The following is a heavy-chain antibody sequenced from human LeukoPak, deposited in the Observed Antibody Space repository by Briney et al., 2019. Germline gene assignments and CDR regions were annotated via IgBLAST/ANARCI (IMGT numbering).Heavy chain of an antibody. CDR2: INHSGST. D-gene: IGHD4-11*01. CDR1: RGSFSDHY. Sequence: PSETLSLTCAVYRGSFSDHYWSWIRQPPGKGLEWIGEINHSGSTNYNPSLKSRVTISLDTSKNQFSLKLTSVTAADTAVYYCARTVTIHYYMDVWGKGTPVSVSS. J-gene: IGHJ6*03. CDR3: ARTVTIHYYMDV. V-gene: IGHV4-34*01.